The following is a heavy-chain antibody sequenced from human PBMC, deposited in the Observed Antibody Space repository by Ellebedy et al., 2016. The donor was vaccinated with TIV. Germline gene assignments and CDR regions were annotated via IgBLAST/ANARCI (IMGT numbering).Heavy chain of an antibody. CDR1: GFTFTNYG. Sequence: AASVKVSCKASGFTFTNYGFSWVRQAPGQGLEWMGWISAYDGHTIYAQKLQGRVTMTRDTSTSTAYMELRSLRSDDTAVYYCARDRDGSSSSDFQHWGPGTLVTVSS. J-gene: IGHJ1*01. CDR2: ISAYDGHT. CDR3: ARDRDGSSSSDFQH. V-gene: IGHV1-18*01. D-gene: IGHD6-6*01.